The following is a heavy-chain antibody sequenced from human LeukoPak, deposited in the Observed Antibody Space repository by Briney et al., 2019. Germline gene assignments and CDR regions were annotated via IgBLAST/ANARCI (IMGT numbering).Heavy chain of an antibody. CDR3: AKDSIVVVPAAHFY. J-gene: IGHJ4*02. Sequence: GRSLRLSCAASGFTFSSYAMHWVRQAPGKGLEWVSAISGSGGSTYYADSVKGRFTISRDNSKNTLYLQMNSLRAEDTAVYYCAKDSIVVVPAAHFYWGQGTLVTVSS. CDR1: GFTFSSYA. CDR2: ISGSGGST. D-gene: IGHD2-2*01. V-gene: IGHV3-23*01.